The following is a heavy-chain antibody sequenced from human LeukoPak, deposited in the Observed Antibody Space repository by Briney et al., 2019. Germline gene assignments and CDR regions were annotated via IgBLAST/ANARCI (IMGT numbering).Heavy chain of an antibody. D-gene: IGHD5-24*01. CDR3: AGRWRGTLDY. V-gene: IGHV4-4*09. CDR2: IYSTGTT. J-gene: IGHJ4*02. Sequence: PSETLSLTCTISGTFVSGFYWTWIRQPPGKGLEWIGFIYSTGTTSYNSSLQSRVTISVDTSKNQFSLKLKSVIAADTAIYYCAGRWRGTLDYWGRGTLVAVSS. CDR1: GTFVSGFY.